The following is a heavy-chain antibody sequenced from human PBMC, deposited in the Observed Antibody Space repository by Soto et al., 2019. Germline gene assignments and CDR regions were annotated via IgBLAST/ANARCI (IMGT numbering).Heavy chain of an antibody. CDR3: ARDPHGDYEPFDY. J-gene: IGHJ4*02. V-gene: IGHV3-21*01. CDR1: GFTFSSYS. CDR2: ISSSSSYI. Sequence: GGSLRLSCAASGFTFSSYSMNWVRQAPGKGLEWVSSISSSSSYIYYADSVKGRFTISRDNAKNSLYLQMNSLRAEDTAVYYCARDPHGDYEPFDYWGQGTLVTVSS. D-gene: IGHD4-17*01.